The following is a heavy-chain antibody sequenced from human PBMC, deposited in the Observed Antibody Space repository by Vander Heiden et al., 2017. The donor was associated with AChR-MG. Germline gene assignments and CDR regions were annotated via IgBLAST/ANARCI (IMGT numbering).Heavy chain of an antibody. V-gene: IGHV5-51*01. CDR2: IYPGDSDI. D-gene: IGHD3-22*01. Sequence: EVQLVQSGAEVKEPGESLKISCKGSGYSFTNYWIGRVRQMPGQGLGCVGSIYPGDSDIRYSPSFQGQLTISVDKSVTTAYLQWGSLKASDTAMYYCARSYDSSGRYFDYWGQGALVTVSS. CDR1: GYSFTNYW. CDR3: ARSYDSSGRYFDY. J-gene: IGHJ4*02.